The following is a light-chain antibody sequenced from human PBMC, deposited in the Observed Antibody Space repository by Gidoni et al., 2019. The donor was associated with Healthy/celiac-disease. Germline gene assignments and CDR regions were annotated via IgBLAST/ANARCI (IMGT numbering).Light chain of an antibody. Sequence: GTLSLSPGERATLSCRASQSVSSSYLAWYQQKPGQAPRLLIHGASSRATGIPDRFSGSGSGTDFTLTISRLEPEDFAVYYCQQYGSSSITFGQGTRLEIK. CDR2: GAS. CDR1: QSVSSSY. V-gene: IGKV3-20*01. J-gene: IGKJ5*01. CDR3: QQYGSSSIT.